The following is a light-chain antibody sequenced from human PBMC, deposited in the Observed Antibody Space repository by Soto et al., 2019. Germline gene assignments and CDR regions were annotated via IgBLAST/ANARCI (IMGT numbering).Light chain of an antibody. J-gene: IGKJ1*01. V-gene: IGKV3-15*01. CDR2: GAS. CDR3: QQYDYWPPTT. CDR1: QSVGTN. Sequence: IVMTQSPATLSVSPGERATLSCRASQSVGTNLAWYQQKRGQPPRLLISGASTRATGIPARFSGSGSGTEFTLTISSLQSEDFAVYYCQQYDYWPPTTFGQGTKVEI.